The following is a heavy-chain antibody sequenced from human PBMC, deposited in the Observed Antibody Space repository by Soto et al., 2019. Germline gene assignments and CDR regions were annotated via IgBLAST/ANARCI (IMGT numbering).Heavy chain of an antibody. D-gene: IGHD3-10*01. V-gene: IGHV4-34*01. J-gene: IGHJ5*02. CDR3: ARRDHYGSGTANWFDP. CDR2: INHSGST. Sequence: SETLSLTCAVYGGSFSGYYWSWIRQPPGKGLEWIGEINHSGSTNYNPSLKSRVTISVDTSKNQFSLKLSSVTAADTAVYYCARRDHYGSGTANWFDPWGQGTQVTVSS. CDR1: GGSFSGYY.